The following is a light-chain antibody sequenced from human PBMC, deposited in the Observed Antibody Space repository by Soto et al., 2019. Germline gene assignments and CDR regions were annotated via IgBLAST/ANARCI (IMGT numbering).Light chain of an antibody. CDR1: NSNIGSNYD. CDR2: GNT. Sequence: QSVLTQPPSVSGAPGQRVTISCTGSNSNIGSNYDVIWYQQLPGTAPKLLIYGNTHRPSGVPHRFSGSKSGTLASLAITGLQPEDEADYYGQSYDSRLSGYVFGSGTKLTVL. CDR3: QSYDSRLSGYV. J-gene: IGLJ1*01. V-gene: IGLV1-40*01.